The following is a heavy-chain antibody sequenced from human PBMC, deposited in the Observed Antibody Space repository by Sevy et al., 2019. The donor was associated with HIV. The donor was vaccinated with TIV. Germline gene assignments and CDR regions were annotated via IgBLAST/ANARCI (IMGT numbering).Heavy chain of an antibody. V-gene: IGHV3-7*01. CDR1: GFTFSSYW. Sequence: GGSLRLSCAASGFTFSSYWINWVRQAPGEGLEWVANINQGGNQKHYMDSVKGRFTISRDNPGNAVYLQMNSLRVEETAVYYCARGPSGAAAGRFDSWGQGTLVTVSS. J-gene: IGHJ4*02. CDR3: ARGPSGAAAGRFDS. CDR2: INQGGNQK. D-gene: IGHD6-13*01.